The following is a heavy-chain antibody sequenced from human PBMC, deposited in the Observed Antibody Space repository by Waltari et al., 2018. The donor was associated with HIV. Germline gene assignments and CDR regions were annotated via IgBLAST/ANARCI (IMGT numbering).Heavy chain of an antibody. CDR3: ARSRVRSGYFDY. Sequence: QVQLGESGGGVVQPGRSLRLSGAASGFTPISYAMAWGRQAPGKGLEWVAVISYDGSNKYHADSVKGRFTISRDNSKNTLYVQINSLRAEDTAVYYCARSRVRSGYFDYWGQGTLVIVSS. V-gene: IGHV3-30*01. CDR1: GFTPISYA. J-gene: IGHJ4*02. D-gene: IGHD2-2*01. CDR2: ISYDGSNK.